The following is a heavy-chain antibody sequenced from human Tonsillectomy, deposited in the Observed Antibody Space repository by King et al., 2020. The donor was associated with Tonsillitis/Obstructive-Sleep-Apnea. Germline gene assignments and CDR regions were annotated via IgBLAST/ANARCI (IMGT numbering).Heavy chain of an antibody. CDR1: GGSISSNNW. CDR2: IYHRGTT. V-gene: IGHV4-4*02. Sequence: QLQLQESGPGLVKPSGTLSLTCAVSGGSISSNNWWSWVRQPPAKGLEWIGGIYHRGTTSYNPSLKTRVTISVDRSKNQFSLKLSSVTAADTALYYCARDSPYSRLDYLDYWGQGTLVTVSS. D-gene: IGHD6-13*01. J-gene: IGHJ4*02. CDR3: ARDSPYSRLDYLDY.